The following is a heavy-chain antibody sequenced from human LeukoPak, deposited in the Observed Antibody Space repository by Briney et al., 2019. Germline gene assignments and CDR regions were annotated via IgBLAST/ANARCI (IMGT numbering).Heavy chain of an antibody. V-gene: IGHV1-8*01. CDR1: GYAFTSYD. D-gene: IGHD3-22*01. CDR2: VNPNSGNT. CDR3: ARRSDDYDSSAYYH. J-gene: IGHJ4*02. Sequence: ASVKVSCKTSGYAFTSYDLNWVRQATGQGLEWMGWVNPNSGNTGYAQKFQGRVTMTMDPSISTAYMELSSLRSEDTAVYYCARRSDDYDSSAYYHWGQGTLVTVSS.